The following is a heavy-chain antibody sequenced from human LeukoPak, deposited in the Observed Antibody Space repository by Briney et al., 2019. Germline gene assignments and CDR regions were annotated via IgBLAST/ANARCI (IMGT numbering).Heavy chain of an antibody. Sequence: AGESLKISCKGSGYSFTSYWIGWVRQMPGKSLEWMGIIYPGDSDTRYSPSFQGQVTISADKSISTAYLQWSSLKASDTAMYYCARHVIPYGSGYDAFDTWGQGTMVTVSS. V-gene: IGHV5-51*01. J-gene: IGHJ3*02. CDR1: GYSFTSYW. CDR3: ARHVIPYGSGYDAFDT. CDR2: IYPGDSDT. D-gene: IGHD3-10*01.